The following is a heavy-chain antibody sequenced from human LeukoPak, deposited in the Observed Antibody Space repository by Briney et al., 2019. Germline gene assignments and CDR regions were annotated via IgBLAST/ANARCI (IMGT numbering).Heavy chain of an antibody. CDR2: IIPIFGTA. J-gene: IGHJ6*04. D-gene: IGHD2-2*01. V-gene: IGHV1-69*01. CDR3: ARGYCSSTSCSADYGMDV. Sequence: ASVKVSCKASGGTFSSYAISWVRQAPGQGLEWMGGIIPIFGTANYAQKFQGRVTITADESTSIAYMELSSLRSEDTAVYYCARGYCSSTSCSADYGMDVWAKGTTVTVSS. CDR1: GGTFSSYA.